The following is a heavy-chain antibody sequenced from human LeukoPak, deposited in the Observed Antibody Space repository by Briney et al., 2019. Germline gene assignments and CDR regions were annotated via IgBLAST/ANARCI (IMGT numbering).Heavy chain of an antibody. J-gene: IGHJ4*02. D-gene: IGHD2-2*01. CDR1: GGTFSSYA. CDR2: IIPIFGTA. Sequence: ASVKVSCKASGGTFSSYAISWVRQAPGQGLEWMGGIIPIFGTASCAQKFQGRVTITTDESTSTAYMELSSLRSEDTAVYYCAVDIVVVPAATSYFDYWGQGTLVTVSS. CDR3: AVDIVVVPAATSYFDY. V-gene: IGHV1-69*05.